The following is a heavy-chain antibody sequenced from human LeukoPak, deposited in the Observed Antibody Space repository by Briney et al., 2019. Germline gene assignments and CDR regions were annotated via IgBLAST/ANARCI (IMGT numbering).Heavy chain of an antibody. V-gene: IGHV3-48*03. J-gene: IGHJ4*02. CDR1: GFTFSSYE. CDR2: ISSSGKTI. D-gene: IGHD6-13*01. Sequence: GGSLRLSCEASGFTFSSYEMNWVRQAPGKGLEWVSYISSSGKTIYYADSTKGRFTVSRDNAKNSLYLQMNSLRAEDTAVYYCETTSIAAAVPGYFDYWGQGTLVTVFS. CDR3: ETTSIAAAVPGYFDY.